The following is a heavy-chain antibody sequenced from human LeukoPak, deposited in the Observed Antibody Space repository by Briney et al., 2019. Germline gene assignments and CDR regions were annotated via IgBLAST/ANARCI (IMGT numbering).Heavy chain of an antibody. CDR1: GGSFSGYY. Sequence: KPSETLSLTCAVYGGSFSGYYWSWIRQPPGKGLEWIGEINHSGSTNYNPSLKSRVTISVDTSKNQFSLKLSSVTAADTAVYYCARAANYDYVWGSYRYTGPLDYWGQGTLVTVSS. V-gene: IGHV4-34*01. D-gene: IGHD3-16*02. J-gene: IGHJ4*02. CDR2: INHSGST. CDR3: ARAANYDYVWGSYRYTGPLDY.